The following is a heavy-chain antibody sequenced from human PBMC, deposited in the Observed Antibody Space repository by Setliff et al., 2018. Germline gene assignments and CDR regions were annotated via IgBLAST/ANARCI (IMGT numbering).Heavy chain of an antibody. J-gene: IGHJ6*03. CDR1: GFTFSEYY. CDR2: ISTSGNTV. Sequence: PGGSLSLSCAASGFTFSEYYMNWIRQAPGKGLEWVSYISTSGNTVDYAASVKGRFSTSRDNAKNVLYLEMNSLRAEDTAVYYCARDITLTTIREGGMDVWGKGTTVTVSS. CDR3: ARDITLTTIREGGMDV. D-gene: IGHD3-10*01. V-gene: IGHV3-11*04.